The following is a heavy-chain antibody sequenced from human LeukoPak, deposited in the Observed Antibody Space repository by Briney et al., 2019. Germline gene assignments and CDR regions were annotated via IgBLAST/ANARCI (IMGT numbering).Heavy chain of an antibody. J-gene: IGHJ4*02. CDR2: IKQDGNEK. CDR1: GFTFSSYW. CDR3: AAGDDMDY. Sequence: GGSLRLSCAVSGFTFSSYWMYWVRQAPGKGLEWVANIKQDGNEKFYVDSVRGRFTISRDNAKDSLYLQMNSLRAEDAALYRCAAGDDMDYWGQGTLVSVSS. D-gene: IGHD1-1*01. V-gene: IGHV3-7*01.